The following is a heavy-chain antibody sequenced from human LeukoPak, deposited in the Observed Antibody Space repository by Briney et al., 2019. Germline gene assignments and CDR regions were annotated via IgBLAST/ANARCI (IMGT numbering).Heavy chain of an antibody. V-gene: IGHV1-18*01. J-gene: IGHJ4*02. CDR3: AREGSTWELQEPPHFDY. D-gene: IGHD1-26*01. CDR2: ISAYNGNT. CDR1: GYTFTSYG. Sequence: ASVKVSCKASGYTFTSYGISWVRQAPGQGLEWMGWISAYNGNTNYAQKLQGRVTMTTDTSTSTAYMELRSLRSDDTAVYYCAREGSTWELQEPPHFDYWGQGTLVTVSS.